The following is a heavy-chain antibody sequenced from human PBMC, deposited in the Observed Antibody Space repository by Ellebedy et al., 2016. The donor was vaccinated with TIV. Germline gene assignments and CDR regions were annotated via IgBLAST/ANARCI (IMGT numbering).Heavy chain of an antibody. J-gene: IGHJ6*02. D-gene: IGHD6-13*01. V-gene: IGHV4-59*01. CDR3: ARDRWGIAAAGTSGAGDYYYGMDV. CDR1: GGSISSYY. Sequence: MPSETLSLTCTFTVSGGSISSYYWSWIRQPPGKGLEWIGYIYYSGSTNYNPSLKSRVTISVDTSKNQFSLKLSSVTAADTAVYYCARDRWGIAAAGTSGAGDYYYGMDVWGQGTTVTVSS. CDR2: IYYSGST.